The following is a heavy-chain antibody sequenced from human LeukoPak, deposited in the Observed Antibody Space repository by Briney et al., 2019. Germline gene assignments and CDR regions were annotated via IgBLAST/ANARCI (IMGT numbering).Heavy chain of an antibody. D-gene: IGHD3-10*01. CDR2: INHNGST. CDR3: ARVGYSGSSSDY. V-gene: IGHV4-34*01. Sequence: SETLSLTCAVYGGSFSGYYWSWIRQPPGKGLEWIGEINHNGSTNYNPSLKSRVTISVDTSKNQFSLKLSSVTAADTAVYYCARVGYSGSSSDYWGQGTLVTVSS. CDR1: GGSFSGYY. J-gene: IGHJ4*02.